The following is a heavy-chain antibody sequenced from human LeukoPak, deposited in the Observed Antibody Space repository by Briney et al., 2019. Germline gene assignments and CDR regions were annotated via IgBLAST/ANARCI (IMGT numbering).Heavy chain of an antibody. Sequence: GGSLRLSCAASGFSFSGYGMHWVRQAPGKGLEWVAFIRYDGSNEYYADSVKGRFTISRDKSKNTLSLQMNSLRAEDTAVYYCASIHYYGSGSYQTDAFDIWGQGTMVTVSS. CDR2: IRYDGSNE. CDR1: GFSFSGYG. CDR3: ASIHYYGSGSYQTDAFDI. V-gene: IGHV3-30*02. J-gene: IGHJ3*02. D-gene: IGHD3-10*01.